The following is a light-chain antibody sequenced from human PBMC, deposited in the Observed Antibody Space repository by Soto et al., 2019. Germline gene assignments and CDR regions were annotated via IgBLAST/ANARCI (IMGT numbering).Light chain of an antibody. CDR1: SSNLGAGYD. Sequence: QSVLTQPPSVSGAPGQRVTISCPGNSSNLGAGYDVHWYQQLPGAAPKLVIFGNRNRPSGVTERFSGSKSGTSASLAITGLQAEDEAYYYCQAYDYSLTASVFGGGTQLTVL. J-gene: IGLJ3*02. CDR3: QAYDYSLTASV. V-gene: IGLV1-40*01. CDR2: GNR.